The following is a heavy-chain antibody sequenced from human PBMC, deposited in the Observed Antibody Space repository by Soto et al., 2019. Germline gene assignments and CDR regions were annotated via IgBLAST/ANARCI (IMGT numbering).Heavy chain of an antibody. CDR1: VFTLSNYW. CDR3: ARNRDYAFDY. CDR2: IKQDGSDK. D-gene: IGHD4-17*01. V-gene: IGHV3-7*01. J-gene: IGHJ4*02. Sequence: GGSLRLSCAASVFTLSNYWMSWVRQAPGKGLEWVAIIKQDGSDKYYVDSVKGRFTISRDNAKNSLYLQMNSLRTEDAAVYYCARNRDYAFDYWGRGTLVTVSS.